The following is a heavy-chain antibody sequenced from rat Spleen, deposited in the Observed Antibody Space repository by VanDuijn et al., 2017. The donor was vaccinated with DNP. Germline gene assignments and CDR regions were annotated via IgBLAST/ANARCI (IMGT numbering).Heavy chain of an antibody. V-gene: IGHV3-3*01. CDR1: GYSITSTY. D-gene: IGHD1-12*02. CDR2: IDGAGST. Sequence: EVQLQESGPGLVKPSQSLSLTCSVSGYSITSTYCAWIRKFPEKKLEWMGHIDGAGSTNYNPSLKSRISITRDTSKNQFFLQVNSVITEDTATYYCARFGSYYYVMDAWGQGASVTVSS. CDR3: ARFGSYYYVMDA. J-gene: IGHJ4*01.